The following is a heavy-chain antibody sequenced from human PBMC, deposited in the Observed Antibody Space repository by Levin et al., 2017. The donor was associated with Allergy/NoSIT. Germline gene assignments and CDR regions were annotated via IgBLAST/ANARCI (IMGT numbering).Heavy chain of an antibody. Sequence: SGPTLVKPTQTLTLTCTFSGFSLSTTGVGVGWIRQPPGKALEWLGLIYWDDDKRYSPSLKSRLTITKDTSKNQVVLTMTNMDPVDTATYYGAHRPRPYCTTPTCHVNYLDAWGQGTLVTVSS. CDR2: IYWDDDK. CDR3: AHRPRPYCTTPTCHVNYLDA. D-gene: IGHD2-2*01. CDR1: GFSLSTTGVG. V-gene: IGHV2-5*02. J-gene: IGHJ4*02.